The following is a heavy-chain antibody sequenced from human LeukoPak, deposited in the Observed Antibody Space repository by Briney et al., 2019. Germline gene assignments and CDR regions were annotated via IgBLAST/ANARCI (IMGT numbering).Heavy chain of an antibody. J-gene: IGHJ4*02. CDR2: INPNSGGT. CDR1: GYTFTGYY. Sequence: GASVKVSCKASGYTFTGYYMHWVRQAPGQGLEWMGWINPNSGGTNYAQKFQGRVTMTRDTSISTAYMELSRLRSDDTAVYYCARERSDFWSGYSASPLFDYWGQGTLVTVSS. CDR3: ARERSDFWSGYSASPLFDY. D-gene: IGHD3-3*01. V-gene: IGHV1-2*02.